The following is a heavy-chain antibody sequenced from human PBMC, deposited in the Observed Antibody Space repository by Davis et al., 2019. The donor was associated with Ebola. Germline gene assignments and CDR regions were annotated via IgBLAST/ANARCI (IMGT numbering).Heavy chain of an antibody. CDR2: IYPDDSDT. V-gene: IGHV5-51*01. CDR3: ARGTSLARNFDY. D-gene: IGHD3-3*02. CDR1: EYSFPNYW. J-gene: IGHJ4*02. Sequence: GESLKISCKGTEYSFPNYWIDWVRQLPGKGLEWMGIIYPDDSDTRYSPSFQGQVTISADESISTAYLQWSSLKASDTAMYYCARGTSLARNFDYWGQGTLVTVSS.